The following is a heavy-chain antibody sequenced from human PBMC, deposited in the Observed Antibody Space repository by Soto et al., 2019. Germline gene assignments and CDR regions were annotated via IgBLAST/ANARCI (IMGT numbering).Heavy chain of an antibody. D-gene: IGHD3-3*01. CDR2: INPNSGGT. CDR3: ARGARRGYDFWSGLGGNYYYYGMDV. V-gene: IGHV1-2*04. Sequence: ASVKVSCKASGYTFTGYYMHWVRQAPGQGLEWMGWINPNSGGTNYAQKFQGWVTMTRDTSISTAYMELSRLRSDDTAVYYCARGARRGYDFWSGLGGNYYYYGMDVWGQGTTVTVSS. J-gene: IGHJ6*02. CDR1: GYTFTGYY.